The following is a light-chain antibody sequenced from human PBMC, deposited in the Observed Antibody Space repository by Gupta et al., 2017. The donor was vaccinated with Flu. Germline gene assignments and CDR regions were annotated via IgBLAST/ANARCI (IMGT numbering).Light chain of an antibody. CDR1: NIATKA. J-gene: IGLJ3*02. Sequence: SYALPQPPSVSVAPGQTARITCGGNNIATKAVHWYQQKSGQAPVLVVNDDSDRPSGIPERFSGSNSGNTATLTISRVEAGDEADYYCQVWDSSSDRGVFGGGTKLTVL. V-gene: IGLV3-21*02. CDR2: DDS. CDR3: QVWDSSSDRGV.